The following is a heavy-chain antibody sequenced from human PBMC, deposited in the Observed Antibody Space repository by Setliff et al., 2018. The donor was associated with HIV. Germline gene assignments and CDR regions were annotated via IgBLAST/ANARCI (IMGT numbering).Heavy chain of an antibody. Sequence: SETLSLTCTVSGGSISNYYWSWIRQPAGKGLEWIGRIYTSGSTNYNPSLKSRVTISVDTSRNQFSLKLSSVTAADTAVYYCARDRSDYYNLPGYFDHWGQGTPVTVSS. J-gene: IGHJ4*02. CDR1: GGSISNYY. CDR2: IYTSGST. V-gene: IGHV4-4*07. CDR3: ARDRSDYYNLPGYFDH. D-gene: IGHD3-3*01.